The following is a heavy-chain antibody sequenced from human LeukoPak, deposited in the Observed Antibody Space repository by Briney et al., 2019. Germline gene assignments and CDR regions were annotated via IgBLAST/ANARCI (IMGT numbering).Heavy chain of an antibody. V-gene: IGHV4-39*01. J-gene: IGHJ4*02. CDR1: GGSISSSSYY. CDR3: ARLRSMVRGVKPLLIDY. Sequence: SETLSLTCTVSGGSISSSSYYWGWIRQPPGKGLEWIGSIYYSGSTYYNPSLKSRVTISVDTSKNQFSLKLSSVTAADTAVYYCARLRSMVRGVKPLLIDYWGQGTLVTVSS. D-gene: IGHD3-10*01. CDR2: IYYSGST.